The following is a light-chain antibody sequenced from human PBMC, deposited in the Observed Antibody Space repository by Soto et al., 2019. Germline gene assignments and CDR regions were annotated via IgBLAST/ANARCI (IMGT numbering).Light chain of an antibody. CDR3: SSHTPNITL. CDR1: SGDIDSHY. V-gene: IGLV2-14*03. CDR2: EGN. J-gene: IGLJ2*01. Sequence: QSVLTQPASVSGSPGQSITISCTGTSGDIDSHYVAWYQQHPNKAPKVLIYEGNNRPSGVSDRFSGSKSGNTASLTISGLQAEDEADYYCSSHTPNITLFGGGTKVTVL.